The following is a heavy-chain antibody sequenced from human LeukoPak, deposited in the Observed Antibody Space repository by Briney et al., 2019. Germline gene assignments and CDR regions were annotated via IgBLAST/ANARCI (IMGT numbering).Heavy chain of an antibody. J-gene: IGHJ4*02. CDR2: ISSSGST. D-gene: IGHD7-27*01. CDR1: GYSISSDYY. Sequence: SETLSLTCTVSGYSISSDYYWSWIRQPAGKGLEWIGRISSSGSTNYNPSLKSRVTISADTSKNQFSLKLSSVTAADTAVYYCASRKLGNDYWGQGTLVTVSS. CDR3: ASRKLGNDY. V-gene: IGHV4-38-2*02.